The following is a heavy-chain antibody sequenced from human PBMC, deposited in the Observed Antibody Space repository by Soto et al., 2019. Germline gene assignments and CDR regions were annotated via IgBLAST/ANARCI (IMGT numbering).Heavy chain of an antibody. V-gene: IGHV3-23*01. CDR3: AILGYCSGGSCYSYAFDI. CDR2: ISGSGGST. J-gene: IGHJ3*02. Sequence: EVQLLESGGGLVQPGGSLRLSCAASGFTFSSYAMSWVRQAPGKGLEWVSAISGSGGSTYYADSVKGRFTISSDNSKNTLYLQMNSLRAEDTAVYYCAILGYCSGGSCYSYAFDIWGQGTMVTVSS. D-gene: IGHD2-15*01. CDR1: GFTFSSYA.